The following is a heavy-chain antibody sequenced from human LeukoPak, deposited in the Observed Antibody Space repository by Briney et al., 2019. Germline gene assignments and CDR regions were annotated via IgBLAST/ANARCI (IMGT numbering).Heavy chain of an antibody. Sequence: PGRSLRLSCAASGFTFSSYAMHWVRQAPGKGLEWVAVISYDGSNKYYADSVKGRFTISRDNSKNTLYLQMNSLRAEDTAVYYCAKARDFYYYDSSGYLDYWGQGTLVTVSS. D-gene: IGHD3-22*01. CDR3: AKARDFYYYDSSGYLDY. CDR1: GFTFSSYA. V-gene: IGHV3-30*04. J-gene: IGHJ4*02. CDR2: ISYDGSNK.